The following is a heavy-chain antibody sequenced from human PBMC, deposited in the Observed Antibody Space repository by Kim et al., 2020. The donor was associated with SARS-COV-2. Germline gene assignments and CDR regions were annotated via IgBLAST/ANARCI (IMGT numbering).Heavy chain of an antibody. Sequence: SETLSLTCTVSGGSISSSSHYWGWIRQPPGKGLQWIGSIYYTGSTYYNPSLESRVTISVDTSKNQFSLKLSSVTAADTAVYYCARHHTYYYDGSGYYDLSNYYYGMDVWGQGTTVTVSS. CDR3: ARHHTYYYDGSGYYDLSNYYYGMDV. V-gene: IGHV4-39*01. CDR1: GGSISSSSHY. CDR2: IYYTGST. D-gene: IGHD3-22*01. J-gene: IGHJ6*02.